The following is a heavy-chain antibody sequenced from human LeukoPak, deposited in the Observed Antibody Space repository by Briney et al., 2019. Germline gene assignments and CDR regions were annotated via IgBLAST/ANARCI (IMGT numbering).Heavy chain of an antibody. Sequence: GGSLRLSCAASGFTFSSYAMTWVRQAPGKGLEWVSSITGGGATTYYADSVRGRFTISRDNSKNTLSLQTNSLRAEDTAVYYCAKQRSGVVVAATNYWGQGTLVTVSS. J-gene: IGHJ4*02. CDR2: ITGGGATT. D-gene: IGHD2-15*01. CDR1: GFTFSSYA. CDR3: AKQRSGVVVAATNY. V-gene: IGHV3-23*01.